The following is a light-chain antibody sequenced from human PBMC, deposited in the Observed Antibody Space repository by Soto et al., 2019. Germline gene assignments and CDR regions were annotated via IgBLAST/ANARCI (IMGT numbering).Light chain of an antibody. V-gene: IGKV3-20*01. CDR2: AAS. J-gene: IGKJ1*01. CDR1: QTISNSY. Sequence: EIVLTQSPGTLSLSPGERATLSCRASQTISNSYLAWYQHKSGQAPRLLISAASSRATGIPDRFSGSGSGTDFTLTISRLEPEDFAVYYCQQYVNTVRTFGQGTKVDIK. CDR3: QQYVNTVRT.